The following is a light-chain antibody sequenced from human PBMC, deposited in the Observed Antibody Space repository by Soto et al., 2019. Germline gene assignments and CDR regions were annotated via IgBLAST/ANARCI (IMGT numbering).Light chain of an antibody. CDR1: HSVMTY. Sequence: IVLTQSPVTLSLSPGERATLSCGASHSVMTYLAWYQQKPGQAPRLLIYDATKRAAGIPARFSGSGSGTDFILTISSLEPEDFAVYYCQQRSNWPITFGQGTRLEIK. V-gene: IGKV3-11*01. CDR2: DAT. CDR3: QQRSNWPIT. J-gene: IGKJ5*01.